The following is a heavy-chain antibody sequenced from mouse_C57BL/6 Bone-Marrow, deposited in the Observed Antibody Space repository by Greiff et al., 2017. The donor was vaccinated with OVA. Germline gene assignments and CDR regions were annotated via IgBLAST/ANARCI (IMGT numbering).Heavy chain of an antibody. D-gene: IGHD1-1*01. J-gene: IGHJ4*01. CDR3: ARDYGSSYPYAMDY. V-gene: IGHV1-22*01. Sequence: EVKLVESGPELVKPGASVKMSCKASGYTFTDYNMHWVKQSHGKSLEWIGYINPNNGGTSYNQKFKGKATLTINKSSSTAYMELRSLTSEDSAVYYCARDYGSSYPYAMDYWGQGTSVTVSS. CDR2: INPNNGGT. CDR1: GYTFTDYN.